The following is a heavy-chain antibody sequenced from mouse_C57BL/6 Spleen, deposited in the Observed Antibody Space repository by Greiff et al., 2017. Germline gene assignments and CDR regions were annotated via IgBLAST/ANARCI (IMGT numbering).Heavy chain of an antibody. Sequence: QVQLQQPGAELVRPGSSVKLSCKVSGYTFTSYWMHWVKQRPIQGLEWIGNIDPSDSETHYNQKFKDKATLTVDKSSSTAYMQLSSLTSEDSAVYYCETYYGSSYNWFAYWGQGTLVTVSA. V-gene: IGHV1-52*01. J-gene: IGHJ3*01. CDR1: GYTFTSYW. CDR3: ETYYGSSYNWFAY. CDR2: IDPSDSET. D-gene: IGHD1-1*01.